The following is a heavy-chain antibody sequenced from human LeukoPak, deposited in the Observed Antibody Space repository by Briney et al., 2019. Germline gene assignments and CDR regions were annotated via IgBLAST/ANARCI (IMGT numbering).Heavy chain of an antibody. Sequence: SETLSLTCAVYGGSFSGYYWCWIRQPPGKGLEWIGEINHSGSTNYNPSLKSRVTISVDKSKNQFSLKLSSVTAADTAVYYCATTYYYDSSGYYLNNWFDPWGQGTLVTVSS. CDR2: INHSGST. CDR1: GGSFSGYY. D-gene: IGHD3-22*01. CDR3: ATTYYYDSSGYYLNNWFDP. J-gene: IGHJ5*02. V-gene: IGHV4-34*01.